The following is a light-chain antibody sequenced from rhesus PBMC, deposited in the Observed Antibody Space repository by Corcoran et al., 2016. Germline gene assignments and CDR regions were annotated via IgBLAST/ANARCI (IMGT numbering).Light chain of an antibody. CDR1: QGISNR. CDR3: QQHNSHPRT. CDR2: AAA. V-gene: IGKV1-33*02. J-gene: IGKJ1*01. Sequence: DIQMTQSPSSLSASVGDRVTITCQASQGISNRLAWYQQKPGKAPKLLIYAAANLHSGVPSRFSGRGSGTDFTLTISSLQPEDFAPYYCQQHNSHPRTFGQGTKVEIK.